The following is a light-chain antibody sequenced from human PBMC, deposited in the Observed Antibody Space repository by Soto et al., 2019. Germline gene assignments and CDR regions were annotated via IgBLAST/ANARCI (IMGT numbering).Light chain of an antibody. CDR2: AAS. Sequence: IQVSQSPSSRSAAVGGRGTIACRASQSIRSYFNWYQPKPGQAPKLLIYAASSLQSGVPSRFSGSGSGTDFTLTISRLEPEDFAVYYCQQHGSSRTFGQGAKADIK. CDR1: QSIRSY. V-gene: IGKV1-39*01. CDR3: QQHGSSRT. J-gene: IGKJ1*01.